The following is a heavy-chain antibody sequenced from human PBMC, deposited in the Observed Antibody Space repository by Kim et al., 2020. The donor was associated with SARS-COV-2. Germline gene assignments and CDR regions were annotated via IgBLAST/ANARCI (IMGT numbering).Heavy chain of an antibody. CDR1: GGACSGYY. V-gene: IGHV4-34*01. Sequence: TLSLTCSVYGGACSGYYWSWIRQPPGKGLEWIGEINHSGSTNYNPSLKSRVTISVDTSKNQFSLKLSSVTAADTAVYYCARDSSSPTYYYYYYYGMDVWGQGTTVTVSS. D-gene: IGHD6-6*01. J-gene: IGHJ6*02. CDR3: ARDSSSPTYYYYYYYGMDV. CDR2: INHSGST.